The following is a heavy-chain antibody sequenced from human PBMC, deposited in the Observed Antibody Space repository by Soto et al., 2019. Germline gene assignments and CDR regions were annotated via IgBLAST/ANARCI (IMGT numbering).Heavy chain of an antibody. CDR1: GFTVSSNY. Sequence: EVQLVGSGGGLVQPGGSLRVSCAASGFTVSSNYMSWVRQAPGKGLEWVSVIYSGGSTYYADSVKGRFTISRHNSKNTLYLQMNSLRAEDTAVYYCASLDLNNYSNYGAALDYWGQGTLVTGSS. CDR2: IYSGGST. V-gene: IGHV3-53*04. D-gene: IGHD4-4*01. J-gene: IGHJ4*02. CDR3: ASLDLNNYSNYGAALDY.